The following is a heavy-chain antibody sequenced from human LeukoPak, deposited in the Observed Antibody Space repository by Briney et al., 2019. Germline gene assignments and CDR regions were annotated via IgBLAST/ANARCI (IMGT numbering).Heavy chain of an antibody. D-gene: IGHD6-19*01. CDR3: ARAFVGAVAGFDY. J-gene: IGHJ4*02. CDR2: INPSGGST. Sequence: ASVKVSCKASGYTFTSYYMHWVRQAPGQGLEWMGVINPSGGSTSYAQKFQGRVTMTRDMSTSTVYMELSSLRPEDTAVYYCARAFVGAVAGFDYWGQGTLVTVSS. V-gene: IGHV1-46*01. CDR1: GYTFTSYY.